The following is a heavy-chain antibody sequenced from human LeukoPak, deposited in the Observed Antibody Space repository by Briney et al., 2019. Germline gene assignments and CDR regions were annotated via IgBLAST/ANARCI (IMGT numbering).Heavy chain of an antibody. Sequence: GGSLRLSCAASGFAFSSYGMHWVRQAPGKGLEWVAVIWYGGSNKYYADSVKGQFTISRDNSKNTLYLQMNSLRAGDTAVYYCARGGSYGDWFDPWGQGTLVTVSS. CDR2: IWYGGSNK. D-gene: IGHD1-26*01. J-gene: IGHJ5*02. CDR3: ARGGSYGDWFDP. CDR1: GFAFSSYG. V-gene: IGHV3-33*08.